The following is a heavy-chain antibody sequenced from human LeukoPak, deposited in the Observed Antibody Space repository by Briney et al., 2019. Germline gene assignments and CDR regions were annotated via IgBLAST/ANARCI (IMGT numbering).Heavy chain of an antibody. J-gene: IGHJ4*02. V-gene: IGHV4-34*01. Sequence: SETLSLTCAVYGGSFSGYYWSWIRQPPGKGLEWIGEINHSGSTNYNPSLKSRATISVDTSKNQFSLKLSSVTAADTAVYYCASGIAAAPENFDYWGQGTLVTVSS. CDR3: ASGIAAAPENFDY. CDR2: INHSGST. D-gene: IGHD6-13*01. CDR1: GGSFSGYY.